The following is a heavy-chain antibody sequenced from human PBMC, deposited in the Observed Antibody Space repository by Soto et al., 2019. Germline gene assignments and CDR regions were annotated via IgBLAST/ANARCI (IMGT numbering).Heavy chain of an antibody. D-gene: IGHD6-13*01. CDR3: ASVAAAGTGSGYYYMDD. Sequence: GASVKVSCKASGYTFTSYGISWVRQAPGQGLEWMGWISAYNGNTNYAQKLQGRVTMTTDTSTSTAYMELRSLRSDDTAVYYCASVAAAGTGSGYYYMDDWGKGTTVTVSS. CDR2: ISAYNGNT. V-gene: IGHV1-18*01. J-gene: IGHJ6*03. CDR1: GYTFTSYG.